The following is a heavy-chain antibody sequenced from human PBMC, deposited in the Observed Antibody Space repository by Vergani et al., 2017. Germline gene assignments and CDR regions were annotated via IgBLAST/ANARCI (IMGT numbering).Heavy chain of an antibody. J-gene: IGHJ4*02. CDR1: GFSLSRFW. CDR3: ARKEYCSSTSCPPSV. CDR2: ISSGGTTI. V-gene: IGHV3-48*03. Sequence: EVQLVESGGGLVQPGGSLRLSCAASGFSLSRFWMSWVRQAPEKGLEWVSYISSGGTTIYYADSVRGRFTISRDNAKNFVYLQMNNLGVDDTAVYYCARKEYCSSTSCPPSVWGQGTLVTVSS. D-gene: IGHD2-2*01.